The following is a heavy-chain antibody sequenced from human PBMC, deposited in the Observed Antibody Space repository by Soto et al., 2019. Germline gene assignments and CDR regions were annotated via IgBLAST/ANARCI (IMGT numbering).Heavy chain of an antibody. V-gene: IGHV3-33*01. Sequence: AGGSLRLSCAASGFTFNSYAIHWVRQAPGKGLEWVAIIWYDGSKKFYADSAKGRFTISRDNSKNTAHLQMNSLRADDTAAYYCARGAPKQWLAYWGQGTLVTVSS. CDR1: GFTFNSYA. CDR2: IWYDGSKK. J-gene: IGHJ4*02. D-gene: IGHD6-19*01. CDR3: ARGAPKQWLAY.